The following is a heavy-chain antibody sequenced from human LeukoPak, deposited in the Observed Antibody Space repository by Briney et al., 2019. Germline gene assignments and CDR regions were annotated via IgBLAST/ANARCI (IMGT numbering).Heavy chain of an antibody. CDR1: GFTFSSYS. Sequence: PGRSLRLSCAASGFTFSSYSMNWVRQAPGKGLEWVSYISSSSSTIYYADSVKGRFTISRDNAKNSLYLQMNSLRAEDTAVYYCARDGGGVYDFWSGYYYFDYWGQGTLVTVSS. J-gene: IGHJ4*02. V-gene: IGHV3-48*01. D-gene: IGHD3-3*01. CDR3: ARDGGGVYDFWSGYYYFDY. CDR2: ISSSSSTI.